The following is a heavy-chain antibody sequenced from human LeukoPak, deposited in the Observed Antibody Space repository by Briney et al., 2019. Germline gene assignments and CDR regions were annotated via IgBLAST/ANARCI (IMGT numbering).Heavy chain of an antibody. Sequence: PGGSLRLSCAASEFTFSNYWMSWVRQAPGKGLDWVANIKQDGSEKQYVESVKGGFTISRDNAKNSLYLQMNSLRAEDTAVYYCARRGLRSQSGKPYYGSDVWGQGTTVTVSS. CDR1: EFTFSNYW. CDR2: IKQDGSEK. V-gene: IGHV3-7*01. CDR3: ARRGLRSQSGKPYYGSDV. D-gene: IGHD3-10*01. J-gene: IGHJ6*02.